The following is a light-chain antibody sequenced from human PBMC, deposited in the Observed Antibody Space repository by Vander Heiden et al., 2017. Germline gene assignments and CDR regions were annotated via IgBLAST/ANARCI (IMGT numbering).Light chain of an antibody. Sequence: EIVLTQSPPTLSLSPGASATLPCRGTQSASSYLAWYQQKPGQAPRLLIHDASNRATDIPARFSGSGSGTGFTLTMSSLEPEDFAVYYCQRRRDWPLLLTFGGGTQVEIK. V-gene: IGKV3-11*01. CDR2: DAS. J-gene: IGKJ4*01. CDR1: QSASSY. CDR3: QRRRDWPLLLT.